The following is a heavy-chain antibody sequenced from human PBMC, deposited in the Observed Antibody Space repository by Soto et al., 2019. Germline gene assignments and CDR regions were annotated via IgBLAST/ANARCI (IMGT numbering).Heavy chain of an antibody. CDR3: AKDEDGDYNFDY. V-gene: IGHV3-23*01. CDR1: GFTFSSYA. D-gene: IGHD4-17*01. J-gene: IGHJ4*02. Sequence: GGSLRLSCAASGFTFSSYAMSWVRQAPGKGLEWVSAISGSGGSTYYADSVKGRFTISRDNAKNTLYLQMNSLRAEDTAVYYCAKDEDGDYNFDYWGQGTLVTVSS. CDR2: ISGSGGST.